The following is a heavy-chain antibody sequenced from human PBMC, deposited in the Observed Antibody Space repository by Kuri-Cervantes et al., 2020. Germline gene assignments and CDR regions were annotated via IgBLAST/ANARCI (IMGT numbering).Heavy chain of an antibody. Sequence: ASVKVSCKASGYTFTSYGISWVRQAPGQGLEWMGWISAYTANTKYAPKFQGRVTMTTDTSTSTAYMELRSLRSDDTAVYYCARAYSSDWDYDYWGQGTLVTVSS. V-gene: IGHV1-18*01. CDR3: ARAYSSDWDYDY. J-gene: IGHJ4*02. D-gene: IGHD6-19*01. CDR2: ISAYTANT. CDR1: GYTFTSYG.